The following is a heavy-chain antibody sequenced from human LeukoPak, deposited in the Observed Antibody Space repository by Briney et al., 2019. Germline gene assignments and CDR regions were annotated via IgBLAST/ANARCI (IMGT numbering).Heavy chain of an antibody. J-gene: IGHJ6*02. V-gene: IGHV3-21*01. CDR2: ISSSSSYI. D-gene: IGHD3-10*01. CDR3: ARGLITMVRGVIIEAYYYYGMDV. Sequence: PGGSLRLSCAASGFTVSSNYMSWVRQAPGKGLEWVSSISSSSSYIYYADSVKGRFTISRDNAKNSLYLQMNSLRAEDTAVYYCARGLITMVRGVIIEAYYYYGMDVWGQGTTVTVSS. CDR1: GFTVSSNY.